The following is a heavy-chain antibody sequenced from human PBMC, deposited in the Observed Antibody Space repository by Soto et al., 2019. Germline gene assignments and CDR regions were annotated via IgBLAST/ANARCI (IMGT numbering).Heavy chain of an antibody. CDR1: GGSISSSNW. CDR2: IYHSGST. J-gene: IGHJ6*02. V-gene: IGHV4-4*02. CDR3: ARIGYSHGYGRDYYYYGLDV. D-gene: IGHD5-18*01. Sequence: TLSLTCAVSGGSISSSNWWSWVRQPPGKGLEWIGEIYHSGSTNYNPSLKSRVTISVDKSKNQFSLKLSSVTAADTAMYYCARIGYSHGYGRDYYYYGLDVWGQGITVTVSS.